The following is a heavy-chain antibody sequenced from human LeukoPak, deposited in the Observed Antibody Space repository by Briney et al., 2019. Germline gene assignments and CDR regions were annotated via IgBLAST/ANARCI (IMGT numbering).Heavy chain of an antibody. CDR2: INRDGSST. J-gene: IGHJ6*02. CDR3: ARDLSYGMDV. Sequence: TGGSLRLSCAASGFTFSSHWMHWVRQAPGKGLVWVSRINRDGSSTNYADSVKGRFTISRDNAKNTLYLQMNSLRAEDTAVYYCARDLSYGMDVWGQGTTVTVSS. V-gene: IGHV3-74*01. CDR1: GFTFSSHW.